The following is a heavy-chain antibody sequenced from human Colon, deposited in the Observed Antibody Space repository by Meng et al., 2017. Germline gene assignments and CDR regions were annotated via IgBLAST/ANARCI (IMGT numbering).Heavy chain of an antibody. CDR3: ASFPPPGKQWLVTDY. Sequence: VQPQESGPGLVKPSGTLSLTCAVSGCSISSSNWWSWVRQPPGKGLEWIGEIYHSGSTNYNPSLKSRVTISVDKSKNQFSLKLSSVTAADTAVYYCASFPPPGKQWLVTDYWGQGTLVTVSS. J-gene: IGHJ4*02. D-gene: IGHD6-19*01. CDR2: IYHSGST. CDR1: GCSISSSNW. V-gene: IGHV4-4*02.